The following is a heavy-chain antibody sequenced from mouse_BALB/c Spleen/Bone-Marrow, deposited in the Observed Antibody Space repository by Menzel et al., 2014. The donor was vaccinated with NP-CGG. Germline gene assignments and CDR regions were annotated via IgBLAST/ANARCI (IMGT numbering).Heavy chain of an antibody. Sequence: EVQLQQSGAELVKPGASVKLSCTASGFNIKDTHMHWVKQRPEQSLEWIGRIDPANGNTKYDPKFQGKATITADTSSNTAFLQLLRLTSEDAAVYYCARSGGYSSCLAWFAYWGQGTLVTVSA. V-gene: IGHV14-3*02. CDR1: GFNIKDTH. D-gene: IGHD1-1*01. J-gene: IGHJ3*01. CDR3: ARSGGYSSCLAWFAY. CDR2: IDPANGNT.